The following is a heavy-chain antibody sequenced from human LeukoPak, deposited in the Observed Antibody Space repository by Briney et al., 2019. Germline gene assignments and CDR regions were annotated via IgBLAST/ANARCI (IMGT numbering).Heavy chain of an antibody. Sequence: KSSETLSLTCAVYGGSFSGYYWSWIRQPPGKGLEWIGEINHSGSTNYNPSLKSRVTISVDTYKNQFSLKLSSVTAADTAVYYCARARIQLWPSEFDYWGQGTLVTVSS. V-gene: IGHV4-34*01. CDR3: ARARIQLWPSEFDY. CDR1: GGSFSGYY. J-gene: IGHJ4*02. D-gene: IGHD5-18*01. CDR2: INHSGST.